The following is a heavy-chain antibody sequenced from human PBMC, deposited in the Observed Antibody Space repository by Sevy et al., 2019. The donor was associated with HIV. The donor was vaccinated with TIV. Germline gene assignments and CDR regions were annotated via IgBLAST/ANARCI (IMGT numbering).Heavy chain of an antibody. J-gene: IGHJ1*01. CDR3: ARDRGYCSGGSCYIQQ. Sequence: ASVKVSCRASGYTFTSNGSAWVRQAPGQGLEWMGWINTNNGNANYAQTYQGRVTMTTDTSTSTGYMELRSLRSDDTAMYYCARDRGYCSGGSCYIQQWGQGTLVTVSS. CDR2: INTNNGNA. D-gene: IGHD2-15*01. V-gene: IGHV1-18*01. CDR1: GYTFTSNG.